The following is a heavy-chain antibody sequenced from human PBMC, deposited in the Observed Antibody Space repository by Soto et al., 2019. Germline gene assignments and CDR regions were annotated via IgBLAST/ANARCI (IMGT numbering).Heavy chain of an antibody. Sequence: ASVKVSCKASGYTFTGYYMHWVRQAPGQGLEWMGWINPNSGGTNYAQKFQGWVTMTRDTSISTAYMEPSRLRSDDTAVYYCARGTSSGWYRGVFWFDPWGQGTLVTVSS. CDR3: ARGTSSGWYRGVFWFDP. V-gene: IGHV1-2*04. CDR2: INPNSGGT. CDR1: GYTFTGYY. J-gene: IGHJ5*02. D-gene: IGHD6-19*01.